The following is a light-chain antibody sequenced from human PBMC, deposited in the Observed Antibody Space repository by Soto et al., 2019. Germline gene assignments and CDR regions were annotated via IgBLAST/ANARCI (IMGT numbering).Light chain of an antibody. Sequence: QSVLTQPASVSGSPGQSITISCTVTGSDVRTYNLVSWYQQHPGKVPKLIIYEASKRPSGVSNRFSGSKSGNTASLTISGLQAEDEADYYCSSYTSSSTWVFGGGTKLTVL. CDR2: EAS. CDR3: SSYTSSSTWV. V-gene: IGLV2-14*02. CDR1: GSDVRTYNL. J-gene: IGLJ3*02.